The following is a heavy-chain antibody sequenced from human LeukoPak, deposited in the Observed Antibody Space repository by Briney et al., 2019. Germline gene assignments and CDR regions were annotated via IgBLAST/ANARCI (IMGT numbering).Heavy chain of an antibody. CDR1: GFTFSDYA. Sequence: GGSLRLSCAASGFTFSDYAMNWVRQAPGKGLEWVAVISYDGSNKYYADSVKGRFTISRDNSKNTLYLQMNSLRAEDAAVYYCGRRLRDWGQGTLVTVSS. V-gene: IGHV3-30*03. J-gene: IGHJ4*02. CDR2: ISYDGSNK. CDR3: GRRLRD.